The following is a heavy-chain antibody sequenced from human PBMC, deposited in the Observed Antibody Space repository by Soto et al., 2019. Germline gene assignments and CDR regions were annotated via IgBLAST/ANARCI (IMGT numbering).Heavy chain of an antibody. CDR2: IYYSGST. CDR1: GGSISSSSYY. CDR3: ARRDMTTVTTRFDY. V-gene: IGHV4-39*01. D-gene: IGHD4-17*01. J-gene: IGHJ4*02. Sequence: QLQLQESGPGLVKPSETLSLTCTVSGGSISSSSYYWGWIRQPPGKGLEWIGSIYYSGSTYYNPSLKRRVTISVDTSKNQFSLKLSSVTAADTAVYYCARRDMTTVTTRFDYWGQGTLVTVSS.